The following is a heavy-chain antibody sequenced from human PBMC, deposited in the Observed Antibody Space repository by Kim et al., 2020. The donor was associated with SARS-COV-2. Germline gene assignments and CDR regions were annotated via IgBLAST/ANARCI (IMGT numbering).Heavy chain of an antibody. D-gene: IGHD6-13*01. CDR3: ARDGAITGSNSDY. J-gene: IGHJ4*02. CDR1: GYTFSRYG. Sequence: ASVKVSCKASGYTFSRYGVSWVRQAPGQGLEWMGWISSYNGNKYYTEKFQGRVTMTTDTSTSTAYMELRSLRSDDTAVYFCARDGAITGSNSDYWGQGTLLPVSS. CDR2: ISSYNGNK. V-gene: IGHV1-18*04.